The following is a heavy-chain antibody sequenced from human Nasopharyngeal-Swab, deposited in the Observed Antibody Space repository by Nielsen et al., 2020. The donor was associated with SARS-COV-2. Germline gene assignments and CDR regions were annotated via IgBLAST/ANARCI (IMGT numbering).Heavy chain of an antibody. CDR3: ARALRWGAFDI. V-gene: IGHV3-21*01. CDR1: GFTFSSYS. J-gene: IGHJ3*02. Sequence: GGSLTLSCAASGFTFSSYSMNWFRHAPGKGLEWVSSISISSSYIYYADSVKGRFTISRDNAKNSLYLQMNSLRAEDTAVYYCARALRWGAFDIWGQGTMVTVSS. CDR2: ISISSSYI. D-gene: IGHD4-23*01.